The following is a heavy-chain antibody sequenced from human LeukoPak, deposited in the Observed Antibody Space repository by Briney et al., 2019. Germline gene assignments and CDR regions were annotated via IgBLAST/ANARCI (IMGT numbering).Heavy chain of an antibody. CDR2: ISYDGSNK. CDR3: AKDRDFVVVPDAINY. V-gene: IGHV3-30*18. CDR1: GFTFSSYG. Sequence: GRSLRLSCAASGFTFSSYGMHWVRQAPGKGLEWVAVISYDGSNKYYVDSVKGRFTISRDNSKNTLYLQMNSLRAEDTAVYYCAKDRDFVVVPDAINYWGQGTLVTVSS. D-gene: IGHD2-2*01. J-gene: IGHJ4*02.